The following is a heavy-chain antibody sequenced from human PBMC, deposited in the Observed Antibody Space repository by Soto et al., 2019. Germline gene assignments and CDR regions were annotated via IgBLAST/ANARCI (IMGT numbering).Heavy chain of an antibody. Sequence: LSLTCTVSDGPISSGGYYWSWIRQHPGKRLEWVSYISSSSSTIYYADSVKGRFTISRDNAKNSLYLQMNSLRAEDTAVYYCARHPERIAEIGWFYPWGQGTLVTVSS. D-gene: IGHD6-13*01. CDR3: ARHPERIAEIGWFYP. CDR2: ISSSSSTI. CDR1: DGPISSGGYY. V-gene: IGHV3-11*04. J-gene: IGHJ5*02.